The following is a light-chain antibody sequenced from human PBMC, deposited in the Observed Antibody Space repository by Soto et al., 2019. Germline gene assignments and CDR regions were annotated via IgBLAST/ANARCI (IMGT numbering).Light chain of an antibody. CDR2: GGS. V-gene: IGKV3-20*01. Sequence: EIVLTQSPGTLSLSPGEGATLSCRASQTISSGSLAWYQQKPGQPPRLLIYGGSSRAAGIPDRFSGSGSGTYFSITISRLAAEDFAYYYCQQYGSSRTFGQGTKVEV. CDR3: QQYGSSRT. J-gene: IGKJ1*01. CDR1: QTISSGS.